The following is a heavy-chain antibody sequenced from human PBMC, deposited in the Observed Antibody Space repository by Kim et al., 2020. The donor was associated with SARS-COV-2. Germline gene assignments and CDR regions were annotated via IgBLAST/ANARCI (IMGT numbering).Heavy chain of an antibody. Sequence: GGSLRLSCAASGFTFSSYGMHWVRQAPGKGLEWVAIISSDGSNKYYADSVKGRFTISRDNSKNTLYLQMNSLRAEDTAVYYCAKEGLLAIFGVVIENPYYSMDVWGQGTTVTVSS. CDR1: GFTFSSYG. CDR2: ISSDGSNK. J-gene: IGHJ6*02. V-gene: IGHV3-30*18. D-gene: IGHD3-3*01. CDR3: AKEGLLAIFGVVIENPYYSMDV.